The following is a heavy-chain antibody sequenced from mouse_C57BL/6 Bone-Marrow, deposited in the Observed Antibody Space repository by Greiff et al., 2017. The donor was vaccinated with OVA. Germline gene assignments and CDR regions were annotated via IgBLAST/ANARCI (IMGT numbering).Heavy chain of an antibody. V-gene: IGHV14-4*01. J-gene: IGHJ1*03. CDR2: IDPENGDT. CDR1: GFNIKDDY. Sequence: VQLQQFGAELVRPGASVKLSCTASGFNIKDDYMHWVKQRPEQGLEWIGWIDPENGDTEYASKFQGKATITADTSSNTAYLQLSSLTSEDTAVYYCTTFDWYFDVWGTGTTVTVSS. CDR3: TTFDWYFDV.